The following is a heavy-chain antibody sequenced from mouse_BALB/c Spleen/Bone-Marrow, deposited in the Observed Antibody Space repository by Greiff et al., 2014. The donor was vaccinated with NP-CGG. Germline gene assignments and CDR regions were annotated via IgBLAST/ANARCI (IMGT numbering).Heavy chain of an antibody. CDR3: ARHYYGAMDY. Sequence: QVQLQQSGAELVRPGTSVKVSCKASGYAFTNYLIEWVKQRPGQGLEWIGVTNPGSGGTNYNEKFKGKATLTADKSSSTAYMQLSSLTSDDSAVYFCARHYYGAMDYWGQGTSVTVSS. CDR2: TNPGSGGT. J-gene: IGHJ4*01. V-gene: IGHV1-54*01. D-gene: IGHD1-2*01. CDR1: GYAFTNYL.